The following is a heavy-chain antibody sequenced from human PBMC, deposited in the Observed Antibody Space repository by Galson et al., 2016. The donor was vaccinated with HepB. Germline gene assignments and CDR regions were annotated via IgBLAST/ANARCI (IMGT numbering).Heavy chain of an antibody. CDR1: GDSVSSNSAA. CDR3: ARVRCSTFRCQNWFDP. CDR2: TYYRSKWYN. V-gene: IGHV6-1*01. D-gene: IGHD2/OR15-2a*01. Sequence: CAISGDSVSSNSAAWTWIRQSPLRGLEWLGRTYYRSKWYNDYAVSVKSRISIRPDTSKNQFSLQLNSVTPVDTAVYYCARVRCSTFRCQNWFDPWGQGTLVTVSS. J-gene: IGHJ5*02.